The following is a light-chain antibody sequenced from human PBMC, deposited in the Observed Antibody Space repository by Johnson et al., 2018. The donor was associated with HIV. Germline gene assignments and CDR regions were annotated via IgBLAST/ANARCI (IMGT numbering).Light chain of an antibody. J-gene: IGLJ1*01. CDR1: SSNIGTNY. CDR2: END. CDR3: GTWDSSLSAHYV. V-gene: IGLV1-51*02. Sequence: QSVLTQPPSVSAAPGQKVTISCSGGSSNIGTNYVSWYQQLPRAAPKLLIYENDKRPSGIPDRFSGSQSGTSATLGITGLQTGDEADYYCGTWDSSLSAHYVFGTGTKVTVL.